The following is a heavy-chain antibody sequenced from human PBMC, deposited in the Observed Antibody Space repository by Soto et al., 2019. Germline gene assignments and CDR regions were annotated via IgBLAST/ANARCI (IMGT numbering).Heavy chain of an antibody. CDR1: GGSISSGGYS. V-gene: IGHV4-30-2*01. D-gene: IGHD5-12*01. CDR3: AAGGGLPRYD. J-gene: IGHJ4*02. CDR2: IYHSGST. Sequence: QLQLQESGSGLVKPSQTLSLTCAVSGGSISSGGYSWSWIRQPPGKGLEWIGYIYHSGSTYYNPSLKSRVTRAVDRSKNQSYMKLTSVPAADTAVYSCAAGGGLPRYDWGQGTLVTVSS.